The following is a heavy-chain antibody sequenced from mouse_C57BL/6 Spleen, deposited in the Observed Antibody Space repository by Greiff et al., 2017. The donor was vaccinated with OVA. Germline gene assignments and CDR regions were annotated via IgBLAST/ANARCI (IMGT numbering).Heavy chain of an antibody. CDR3: ARPGLLYYGSSYVYFDV. D-gene: IGHD1-1*01. Sequence: QVQLQQPGAELVKPGASVKLSCKASGYTFTSYWMHWVKQRPGQGLEWIGMIHPNSGSTNYNEKFKSKATLTVDKSSSTAYMQLSSLTSEDSAVYYCARPGLLYYGSSYVYFDVWGTGTTVTVSS. J-gene: IGHJ1*03. CDR2: IHPNSGST. CDR1: GYTFTSYW. V-gene: IGHV1-64*01.